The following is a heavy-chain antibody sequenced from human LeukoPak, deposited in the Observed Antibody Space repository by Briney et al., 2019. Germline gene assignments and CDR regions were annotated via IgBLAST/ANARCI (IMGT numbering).Heavy chain of an antibody. J-gene: IGHJ6*03. CDR3: ATSTLSGVTYSYYSYMDV. Sequence: PSESLSLTCSVSGGSISSDGYYWSWIRQTPTKALEHIGYVFHSGSAFHNPSLKSRVSISVDRSKNQFSLRLTSVTAADTAVYYCATSTLSGVTYSYYSYMDVWGKGTTVTVSS. D-gene: IGHD3-3*01. CDR1: GGSISSDGYY. CDR2: VFHSGSA. V-gene: IGHV4-30-2*01.